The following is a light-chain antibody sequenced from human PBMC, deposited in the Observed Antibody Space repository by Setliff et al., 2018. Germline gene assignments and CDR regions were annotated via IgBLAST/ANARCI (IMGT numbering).Light chain of an antibody. V-gene: IGLV2-18*02. Sequence: QSALTQPPSVSGSRGQSVTTSCTGTSSDVGNYNRVSWYQQPPGTAPKLMIYDVTNRPSGVPDRFSGSKSGNTASLTISGLQAEDEADYYCSSYTSSNTYVFGSGTKVTVL. CDR3: SSYTSSNTYV. CDR2: DVT. J-gene: IGLJ1*01. CDR1: SSDVGNYNR.